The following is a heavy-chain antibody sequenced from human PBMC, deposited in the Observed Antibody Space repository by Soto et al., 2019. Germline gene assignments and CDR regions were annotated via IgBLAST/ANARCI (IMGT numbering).Heavy chain of an antibody. D-gene: IGHD3-22*01. Sequence: RQAPGKGLTWVSYISSSSSTIYYADSVKGRFTISRDNAKNSLYLQMNSLRAEDTAGYSCSIDFYDSSVFYRDDAFDIWVQGTMFT. CDR2: ISSSSSTI. V-gene: IGHV3-48*01. CDR3: SIDFYDSSVFYRDDAFDI. J-gene: IGHJ3*02.